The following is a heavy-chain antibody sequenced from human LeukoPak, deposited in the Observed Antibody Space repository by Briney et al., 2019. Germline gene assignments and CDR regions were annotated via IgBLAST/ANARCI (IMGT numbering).Heavy chain of an antibody. Sequence: ASVKVSCKASGYTFTGYYMHWVRQAPGQGLEWMGWINPNSVGTNYAQKFQGGVTMTRDTSISTAYMELSRLRSDDTAVYYCARGGALVGATIGYYYYMDVWGKGTTVTVSS. J-gene: IGHJ6*03. CDR3: ARGGALVGATIGYYYYMDV. V-gene: IGHV1-2*02. CDR1: GYTFTGYY. D-gene: IGHD1-26*01. CDR2: INPNSVGT.